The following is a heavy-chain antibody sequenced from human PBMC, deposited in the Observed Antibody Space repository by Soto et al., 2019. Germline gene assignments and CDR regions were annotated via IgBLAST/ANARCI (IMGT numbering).Heavy chain of an antibody. J-gene: IGHJ6*02. D-gene: IGHD3-10*01. V-gene: IGHV1-69*01. CDR3: AREESLRGGGSGSYDYGMDV. CDR1: GGTFSSYA. Sequence: QVQPVQSGAEVKKPGSSVKVSCKASGGTFSSYAISWVRQAPGQGLEWMGGIIPIFGTANYAQKFQGRVTITADESTSTAYMELSSLRSEDTAVYYCAREESLRGGGSGSYDYGMDVWGQGTTVTVSS. CDR2: IIPIFGTA.